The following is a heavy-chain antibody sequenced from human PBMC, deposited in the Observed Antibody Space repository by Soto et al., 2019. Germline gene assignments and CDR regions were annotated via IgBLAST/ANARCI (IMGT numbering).Heavy chain of an antibody. CDR1: GGSFSGYY. V-gene: IGHV4-34*01. D-gene: IGHD6-13*01. CDR3: ARAAAGNIDYYYYYMDV. CDR2: INHSGST. Sequence: SETLSLTCAVYGGSFSGYYWSWIRQPPGKGLEWIGEINHSGSTNYNPSLKSRVTISVDTSKNQFSLKLSSVTAADTAVYYCARAAAGNIDYYYYYMDVWGKGTTVTVSS. J-gene: IGHJ6*03.